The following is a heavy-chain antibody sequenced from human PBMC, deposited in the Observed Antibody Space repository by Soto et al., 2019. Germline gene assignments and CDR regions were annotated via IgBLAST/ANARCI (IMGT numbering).Heavy chain of an antibody. V-gene: IGHV4-4*07. J-gene: IGHJ4*02. Sequence: QVQLQKSGPGLVRPSETLSLTCTVSGDSLSTYYWSWIRQPAGERLEWIGRIHDTGRTNYNPSLKTRVTMSVDTSKNQFSLRVNSVTAADTAVYYCARESVSGTYRFDSWGQGTLVTVSS. CDR1: GDSLSTYY. CDR3: ARESVSGTYRFDS. CDR2: IHDTGRT. D-gene: IGHD3-16*02.